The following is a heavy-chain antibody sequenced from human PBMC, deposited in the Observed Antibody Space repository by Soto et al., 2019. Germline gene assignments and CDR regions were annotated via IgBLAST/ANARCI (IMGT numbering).Heavy chain of an antibody. CDR1: GGSVNSGNYY. J-gene: IGHJ3*02. V-gene: IGHV4-34*01. Sequence: QVQLQQWGAGLLKPSETLSLTCAVFGGSVNSGNYYWSWIRQPPGKGLEWIGEMSHSGGTHFTPSLKCRCTISVDTSKNQFSLKMRSVTAADTALYYCARVERGTATTVVDAFDIWGPGTMVTVSS. CDR3: ARVERGTATTVVDAFDI. CDR2: MSHSGGT. D-gene: IGHD1-1*01.